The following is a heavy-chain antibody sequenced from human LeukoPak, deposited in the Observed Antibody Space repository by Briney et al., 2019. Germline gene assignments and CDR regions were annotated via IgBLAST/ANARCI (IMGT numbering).Heavy chain of an antibody. Sequence: SETLSLTCAVYGGSFSGYYWSWIRQPPGKGLEWIGRIYTSGSTNYNPSLKSRVTMSVDTSKNQFSLKLSSVTAAATAVYYCARQNSWDYDSSLKNWGQGTLVTVSS. CDR3: ARQNSWDYDSSLKN. J-gene: IGHJ4*02. V-gene: IGHV4-59*10. D-gene: IGHD3-22*01. CDR2: IYTSGST. CDR1: GGSFSGYY.